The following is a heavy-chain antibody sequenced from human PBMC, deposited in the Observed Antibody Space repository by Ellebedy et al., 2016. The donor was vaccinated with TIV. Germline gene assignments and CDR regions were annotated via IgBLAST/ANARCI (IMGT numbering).Heavy chain of an antibody. D-gene: IGHD3-22*01. CDR3: AKDDYDTTGYYYAY. V-gene: IGHV3-43*01. CDR2: ITWDGGNT. CDR1: GFTFDDST. Sequence: GGSLRLSCTASGFTFDDSTMHWVRQAPGKGLEWVSLITWDGGNTDYADSVKGRFTISRDNRKNSLYLQMNNLRTEDTALYYCAKDDYDTTGYYYAYWGQGTLVTVSS. J-gene: IGHJ4*02.